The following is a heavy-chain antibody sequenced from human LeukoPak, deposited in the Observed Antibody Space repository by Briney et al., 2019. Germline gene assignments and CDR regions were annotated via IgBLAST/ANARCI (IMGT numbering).Heavy chain of an antibody. CDR2: ISSSSSSI. D-gene: IGHD4-11*01. V-gene: IGHV3-48*02. J-gene: IGHJ4*02. Sequence: GGSLRLSCAASGFIFSSYNMNWVRQAPGKGLEWVSYISSSSSSIYYADSVEGRFTISRDNAKNSLFLQMNSLRDEDTAVYYCARDRTYSNYVSYFFDYWGQGTLVTVSS. CDR1: GFIFSSYN. CDR3: ARDRTYSNYVSYFFDY.